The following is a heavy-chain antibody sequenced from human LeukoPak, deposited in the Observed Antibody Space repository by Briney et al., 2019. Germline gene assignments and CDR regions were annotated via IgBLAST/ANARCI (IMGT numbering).Heavy chain of an antibody. Sequence: SVKVSCKASGGTFSSYAISWLRQAPGQGLEWMGRIIPILGIANYAQKFQGRVTITADKSTSTAYMELSSLRSEDTAVYYCARDPSVHIVVVPAAPDYWGQGTLVTVSS. CDR3: ARDPSVHIVVVPAAPDY. CDR2: IIPILGIA. D-gene: IGHD2-2*01. V-gene: IGHV1-69*04. CDR1: GGTFSSYA. J-gene: IGHJ4*02.